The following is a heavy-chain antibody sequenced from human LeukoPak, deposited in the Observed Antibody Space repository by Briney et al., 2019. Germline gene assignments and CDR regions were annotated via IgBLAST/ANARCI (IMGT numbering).Heavy chain of an antibody. CDR3: AREWYYGGNPGAFDI. Sequence: PGGSLRLSCAASGFTFSNYWMSWVRQAPGKGLEWVANIKQDGSEKYYVDSVKGRFTISRDNAKNSLYLLMNSLRAEDTAVYYCAREWYYGGNPGAFDIWGQGTMVTVSS. V-gene: IGHV3-7*01. CDR2: IKQDGSEK. D-gene: IGHD4-23*01. J-gene: IGHJ3*02. CDR1: GFTFSNYW.